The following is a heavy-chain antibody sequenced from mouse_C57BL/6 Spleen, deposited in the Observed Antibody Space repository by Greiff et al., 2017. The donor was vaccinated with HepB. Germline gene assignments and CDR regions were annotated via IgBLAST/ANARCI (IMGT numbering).Heavy chain of an antibody. D-gene: IGHD2-4*01. CDR2: IDPSDSET. J-gene: IGHJ4*01. V-gene: IGHV1-52*01. Sequence: QVQLQQPGAELVRPGSSVKLSCKASGYTFTSYWMHWVKQRPIQGLEWIGNIDPSDSETHSNQKFKDKATLTVDKSSSTAYMQLSSLTSEDSAVYYCARLYDYDGTGAMDYWGQGTSVTVSS. CDR1: GYTFTSYW. CDR3: ARLYDYDGTGAMDY.